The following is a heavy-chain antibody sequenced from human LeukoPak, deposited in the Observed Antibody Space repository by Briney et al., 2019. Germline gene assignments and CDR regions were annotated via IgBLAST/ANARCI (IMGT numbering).Heavy chain of an antibody. CDR3: AREDSSGWFDY. CDR1: GDTFRSYA. Sequence: SVKVSCKASGDTFRSYAISWMRQAPGQGLEWMGGIIPIFGTANYAQKFQGRVTITADESTSTAYMELSSLRSEDTAVYYCAREDSSGWFDYWGQGTLVTVSS. CDR2: IIPIFGTA. J-gene: IGHJ4*02. V-gene: IGHV1-69*01. D-gene: IGHD6-19*01.